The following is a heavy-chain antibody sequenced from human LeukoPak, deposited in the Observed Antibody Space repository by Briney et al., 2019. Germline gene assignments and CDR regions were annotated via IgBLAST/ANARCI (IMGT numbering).Heavy chain of an antibody. CDR2: IYHSGGT. Sequence: PETLSLTPAVSLYSPSIGYYWAWTGQPPGKGLDWIGSIYHSGGTYSTPPLKSRVTISVDTSKTQFSLKLSSVTAADTAVYYCARAPVDCSGGSCDPNWFDPWGQGTLVTVSS. V-gene: IGHV4-38-2*01. J-gene: IGHJ5*02. D-gene: IGHD2-15*01. CDR1: LYSPSIGYY. CDR3: ARAPVDCSGGSCDPNWFDP.